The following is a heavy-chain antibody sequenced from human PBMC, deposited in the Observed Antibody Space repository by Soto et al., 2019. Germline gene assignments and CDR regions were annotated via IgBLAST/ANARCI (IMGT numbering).Heavy chain of an antibody. CDR1: GGSITSGTYY. J-gene: IGHJ3*02. V-gene: IGHV4-39*01. CDR3: ARHANRNYYDAFDI. CDR2: IYYSGST. D-gene: IGHD3-10*01. Sequence: SETLSLTCTVSGGSITSGTYYWGWIRQPPGKGLEWIGSIYYSGSTYYNPSLKSRATISVDTSKNQFSLKLTSVTAADTAVYYCARHANRNYYDAFDIWGQGTMVTVS.